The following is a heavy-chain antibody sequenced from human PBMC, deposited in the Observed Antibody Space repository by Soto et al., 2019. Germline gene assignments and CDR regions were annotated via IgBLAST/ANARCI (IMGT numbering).Heavy chain of an antibody. CDR3: ARSPNVYGDRH. D-gene: IGHD4-17*01. Sequence: QVQLVQSGAEVKKPGASVKVSCKASGYTFTSYDINWVRQATGQGLEWMGWMNPNSGNTGYAQKFQGRDTMTRNTSIRPAYLELSSLRADDTAVYYCARSPNVYGDRHWGQGTLVTVSS. CDR2: MNPNSGNT. V-gene: IGHV1-8*01. CDR1: GYTFTSYD. J-gene: IGHJ4*02.